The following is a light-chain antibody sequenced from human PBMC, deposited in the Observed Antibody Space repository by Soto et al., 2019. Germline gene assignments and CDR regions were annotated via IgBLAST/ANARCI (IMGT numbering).Light chain of an antibody. CDR1: SSKIGINT. CDR3: AAWDDSLNGYV. J-gene: IGLJ1*01. Sequence: QSVLTQPPSASETPGQRVTISCSGSSSKIGINTVDWFQQLPGTAPKLLIYNNKQRPSGVPKRISDSKSGTSASQNIRRNQSEDESDYYCAAWDDSLNGYVFGTGTKVTVL. V-gene: IGLV1-44*01. CDR2: NNK.